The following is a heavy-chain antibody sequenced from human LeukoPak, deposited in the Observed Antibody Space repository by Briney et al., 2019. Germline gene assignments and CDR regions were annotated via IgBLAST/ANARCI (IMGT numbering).Heavy chain of an antibody. CDR1: GFTLRDYY. D-gene: IGHD2-2*01. CDR2: ISTSGNTI. Sequence: GGSLRLSCTATGFTLRDYYMNWIRQAPGKGLEWVSYISTSGNTIYYADSVKGRFTISRDNAKNSLYLQMDSLRADGTAVYYCARGCFICPSDCWGQGTLVTVSS. CDR3: ARGCFICPSDC. J-gene: IGHJ4*02. V-gene: IGHV3-11*01.